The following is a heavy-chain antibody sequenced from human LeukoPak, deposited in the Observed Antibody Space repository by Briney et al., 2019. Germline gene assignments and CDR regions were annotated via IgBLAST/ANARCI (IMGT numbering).Heavy chain of an antibody. Sequence: GGSLRLSCAASGFTVSNNYMSWVRQAPGKGLAWVSVVYSGGATYYADSVRGRFTVSRDTSKNTMYLQMNSLRAEDTAIYYCARVSYPGGFDPWGQGTLVTVSS. J-gene: IGHJ5*02. CDR2: VYSGGAT. CDR3: ARVSYPGGFDP. CDR1: GFTVSNNY. V-gene: IGHV3-53*01. D-gene: IGHD3-10*01.